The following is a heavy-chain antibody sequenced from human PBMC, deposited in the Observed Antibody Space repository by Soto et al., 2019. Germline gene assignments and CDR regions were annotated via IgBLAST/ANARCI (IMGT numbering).Heavy chain of an antibody. J-gene: IGHJ6*02. CDR2: IYPGDSDA. CDR3: VRQISTSLSTMDV. D-gene: IGHD2-2*01. CDR1: GYAFTNSW. Sequence: GESLNISCKAYGYAFTNSWIGWVRQMPGKGLEWMGIIYPGDSDASFSPSFQGQVTISADKSITTAYMQWGSLKASDTAMYYCVRQISTSLSTMDVWGEGTTVTVS. V-gene: IGHV5-51*01.